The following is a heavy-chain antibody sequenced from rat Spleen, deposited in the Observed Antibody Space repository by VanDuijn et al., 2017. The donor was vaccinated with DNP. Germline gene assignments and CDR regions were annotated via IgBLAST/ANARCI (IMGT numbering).Heavy chain of an antibody. CDR1: GFTFSAYY. J-gene: IGHJ4*01. Sequence: EVQLVESGGGLVQPGRSLKLSCAASGFTFSAYYMAWVRQAPAKGLEWVASISTGIGNTYYRDSVMGRFTISRDNAKSTLYLQMDSLRSEETATYYCARHGEVPSRYAMDAWGQGTSVTVSS. V-gene: IGHV5S11*01. CDR2: ISTGIGNT. CDR3: ARHGEVPSRYAMDA. D-gene: IGHD1-5*01.